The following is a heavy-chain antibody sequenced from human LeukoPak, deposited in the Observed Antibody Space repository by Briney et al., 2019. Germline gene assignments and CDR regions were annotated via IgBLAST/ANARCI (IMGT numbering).Heavy chain of an antibody. CDR3: VKLAYCCGDPYSYFAS. D-gene: IGHD2-21*02. V-gene: IGHV3-23*01. Sequence: GGSLRLSCTASASAFTFTTYAMGWVRQAPGKGLEWVSVISGSGGSRYSADSLKGRFTISRDNSMNMLYLHMNNLRAEDTAVYFCVKLAYCCGDPYSYFASWGRRPLVTDSS. J-gene: IGHJ4*02. CDR2: ISGSGGSR. CDR1: ASAFTFTTYA.